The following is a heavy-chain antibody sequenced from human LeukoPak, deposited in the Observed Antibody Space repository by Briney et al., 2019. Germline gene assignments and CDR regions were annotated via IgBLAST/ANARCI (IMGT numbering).Heavy chain of an antibody. CDR3: ARLYYDFWSGYYTLGMDV. CDR1: GFTVSSNY. Sequence: GGSLRLSCAASGFTVSSNYMSWVRQAPGKGLEWVSVIYSGGSTYYADSVKGRFTISRDNSKNTLYLQMNSLRAEDTAVYYCARLYYDFWSGYYTLGMDVWGQGTTVTVSS. CDR2: IYSGGST. D-gene: IGHD3-3*01. J-gene: IGHJ6*02. V-gene: IGHV3-53*01.